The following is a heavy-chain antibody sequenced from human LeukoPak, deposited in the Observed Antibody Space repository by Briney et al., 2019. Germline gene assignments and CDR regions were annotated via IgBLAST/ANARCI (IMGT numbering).Heavy chain of an antibody. V-gene: IGHV3-74*01. CDR2: INSDESNT. D-gene: IGHD2-8*01. CDR1: GFTFGHYL. Sequence: GGSLRLSCAASGFTFGHYLMHWVRQAPGKGLVWVSRINSDESNTNSYADSVKGRFIISRDNAKNTLYLQMNSLRAEDTAVYFCGRGGNGIDIWGQGTTVIVSS. J-gene: IGHJ3*02. CDR3: GRGGNGIDI.